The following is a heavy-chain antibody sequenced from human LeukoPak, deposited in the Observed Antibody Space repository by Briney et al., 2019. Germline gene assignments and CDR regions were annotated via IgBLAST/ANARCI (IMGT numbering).Heavy chain of an antibody. CDR3: ARGGAARPDY. CDR1: GCTFSNYG. V-gene: IGHV3-48*04. CDR2: ISSTTATR. D-gene: IGHD6-6*01. Sequence: PGGSLRLSRAASGCTFSNYGMDWVRQTPGKGLEWVSYISSTTATRSYADSVKGRFTISRDNAKNSLFLQMNNLRAEDTAVYYCARGGAARPDYWGQGTLVTVSS. J-gene: IGHJ4*02.